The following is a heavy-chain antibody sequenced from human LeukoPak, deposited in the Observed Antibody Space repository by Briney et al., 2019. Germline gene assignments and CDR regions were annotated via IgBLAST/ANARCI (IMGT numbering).Heavy chain of an antibody. V-gene: IGHV3-53*01. CDR1: GFTVSSKY. CDR2: IHGDGST. D-gene: IGHD2-21*02. J-gene: IGHJ4*02. Sequence: GGSLRLSCAASGFTVSSKYMRWVRQAPGEGLVWVSVIHGDGSTYYADSAEGRFTISRDNSKNTLYLQMNSLRAEDTAVYYCARGKSSDCTCIDYWGQGTLVTVSS. CDR3: ARGKSSDCTCIDY.